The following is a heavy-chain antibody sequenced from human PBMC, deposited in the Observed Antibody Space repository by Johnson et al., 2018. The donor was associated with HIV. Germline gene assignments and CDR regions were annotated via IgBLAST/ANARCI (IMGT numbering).Heavy chain of an antibody. CDR1: GFTFSDYY. D-gene: IGHD2-21*01. CDR3: ARHTGYDAFDI. CDR2: INQDGTEK. Sequence: VQLVESGGGLVKPGGSLRLSCAASGFTFSDYYMSWIRQAPGKGLEWVANINQDGTEKYYVDSLTGRFTISRDNAKKSLYLQMNSLRAEDTAVYYCARHTGYDAFDIWGQGTMVTVSS. J-gene: IGHJ3*02. V-gene: IGHV3-7*01.